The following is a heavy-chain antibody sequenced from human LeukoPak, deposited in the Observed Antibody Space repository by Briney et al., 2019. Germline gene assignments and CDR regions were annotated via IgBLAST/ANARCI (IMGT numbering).Heavy chain of an antibody. Sequence: GGSLRLSCAASGFTFSSYSMRWVRQAPGKVLEWVSAISGSGGSTYYADSGKGRFTISRDNSKNTLYLQMNSLRAEDTAVYYCAKFLRIGYDNFDYWGQGTLVTVSS. V-gene: IGHV3-23*01. CDR2: ISGSGGST. CDR3: AKFLRIGYDNFDY. J-gene: IGHJ4*02. CDR1: GFTFSSYS. D-gene: IGHD5-12*01.